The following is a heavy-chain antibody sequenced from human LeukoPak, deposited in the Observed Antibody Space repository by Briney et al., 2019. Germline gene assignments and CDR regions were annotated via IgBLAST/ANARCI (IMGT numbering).Heavy chain of an antibody. J-gene: IGHJ6*04. Sequence: GGSLRLSCAASGFTFSSYAMHWVRQAPGKGLEWVAVISYDGSNKYYADSVKGRFTISRDNSKNTLYLQMNSLRAEDTAVYYCARDPYGGYGPGLDYYYYGMDVWGKGTTVTVSS. CDR3: ARDPYGGYGPGLDYYYYGMDV. CDR2: ISYDGSNK. D-gene: IGHD5-12*01. V-gene: IGHV3-30*04. CDR1: GFTFSSYA.